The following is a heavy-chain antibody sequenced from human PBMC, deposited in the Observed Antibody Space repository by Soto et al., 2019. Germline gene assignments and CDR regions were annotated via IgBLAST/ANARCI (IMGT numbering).Heavy chain of an antibody. CDR3: ARDPITIFGVVTSDYYGMDV. V-gene: IGHV2-70*04. D-gene: IGHD3-3*01. Sequence: SGPQLVTPIQTLTMTCTFSGFSLRTSVMRVSWIRQRPGKGRDWLARIDWDDDKFYSTSLKTRLTISKDTSKNQVVLTMTNMDPVDTATYYCARDPITIFGVVTSDYYGMDVWGQGNTVTVSS. CDR2: IDWDDDK. CDR1: GFSLRTSVMR. J-gene: IGHJ6*02.